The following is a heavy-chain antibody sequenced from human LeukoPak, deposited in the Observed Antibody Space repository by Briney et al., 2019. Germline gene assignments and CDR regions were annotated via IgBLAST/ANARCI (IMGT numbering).Heavy chain of an antibody. CDR2: IYYSGST. D-gene: IGHD5-18*01. CDR1: GGSIISSSYY. V-gene: IGHV4-39*07. J-gene: IGHJ5*02. CDR3: ARFPYGDTAMAHIVFDP. Sequence: PSETLFLTCTVSGGSIISSSYYWGWIRQPPGKGMEWIGCIYYSGSTYYNPSLKSRVTISVDTSKNQFSLKPSSVTAADTAVYYCARFPYGDTAMAHIVFDPWGQGTLVTVSS.